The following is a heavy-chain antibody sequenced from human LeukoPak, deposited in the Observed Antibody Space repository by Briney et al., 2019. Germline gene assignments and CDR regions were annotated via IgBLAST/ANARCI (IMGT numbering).Heavy chain of an antibody. J-gene: IGHJ5*02. V-gene: IGHV4-4*07. CDR2: IYTSGST. CDR1: GGSISSYY. Sequence: SETLSLTCTVSGGSISSYYWSWIRQPAGKGLEWIGRIYTSGSTNYNPSLKSRVTMSVDTSKNQFSLKLSSVTAADTAVYYCARAGGGYCSGGSCLGHWFDPWGQGTLVTVSS. D-gene: IGHD2-15*01. CDR3: ARAGGGYCSGGSCLGHWFDP.